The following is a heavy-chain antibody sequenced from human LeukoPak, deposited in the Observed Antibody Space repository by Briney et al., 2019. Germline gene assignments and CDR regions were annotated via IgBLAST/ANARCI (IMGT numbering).Heavy chain of an antibody. D-gene: IGHD3-16*01. CDR1: GFTFTNYS. CDR3: ATGAVAGGY. CDR2: ISSSSRTV. Sequence: GGSLRLSCAASGFTFTNYSVHWVRQAPGKGPEWLSYISSSSRTVFYADSVKGRFTISRDNAKKSLYLQMNSLRVEDTAIYYCATGAVAGGYWGRGTLVTVSS. J-gene: IGHJ4*02. V-gene: IGHV3-48*04.